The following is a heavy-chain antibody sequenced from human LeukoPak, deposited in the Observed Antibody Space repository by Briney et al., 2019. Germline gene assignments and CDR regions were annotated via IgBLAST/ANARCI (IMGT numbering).Heavy chain of an antibody. V-gene: IGHV3-23*01. J-gene: IGHJ4*02. Sequence: GSLRLSCAASGLTFSNYGMSWVRQAPGKGLEWVSAISGSGGNTYYADSVKGRFTISRDNSKNTLYLQMNSLRAEDTAVYYCAKSSPPPLRYWGQGTLVTVSS. CDR1: GLTFSNYG. CDR2: ISGSGGNT. CDR3: AKSSPPPLRY.